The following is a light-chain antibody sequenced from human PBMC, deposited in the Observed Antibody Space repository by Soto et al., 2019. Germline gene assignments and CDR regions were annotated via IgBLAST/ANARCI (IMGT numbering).Light chain of an antibody. CDR1: SSDVGSYNL. Sequence: QSVLTQPASVSGSPGQSITISCTGTSSDVGSYNLVSWYQQYPGKATKLMIYEVSKRPSGVSNRFSGSKSGNSASLTISGLQGDDEADYYCCSHAGSGSEVFGTGTKVTVL. CDR3: CSHAGSGSEV. CDR2: EVS. V-gene: IGLV2-23*02. J-gene: IGLJ1*01.